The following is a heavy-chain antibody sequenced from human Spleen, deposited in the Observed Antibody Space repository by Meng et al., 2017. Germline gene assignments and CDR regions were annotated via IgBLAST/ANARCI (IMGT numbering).Heavy chain of an antibody. V-gene: IGHV3-74*01. J-gene: IGHJ4*02. CDR2: IFGDGSRT. D-gene: IGHD1-26*01. Sequence: GESLKISCAASGFTFNTYWMHWVRQGPGKGLGWGSRIFGDGSRTDYADSVKGRFTISRDNAKNKLYLQMNSLRGDDTAVFYCAKAESTGTYWADFDYWGQGSLVTVSS. CDR1: GFTFNTYW. CDR3: AKAESTGTYWADFDY.